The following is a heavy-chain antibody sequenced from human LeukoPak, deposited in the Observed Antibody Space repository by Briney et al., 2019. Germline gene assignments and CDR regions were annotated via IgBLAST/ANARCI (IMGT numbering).Heavy chain of an antibody. CDR2: INPNSGGT. CDR3: ARVVAAAGTSAFDI. J-gene: IGHJ3*02. CDR1: GYTFTGYY. Sequence: GASVKVSCKASGYTFTGYYMHWVRQAPGQGLEWMGWINPNSGGTNYAQKFQGWVTMTRDTSISTAYMELSRLRSDDTAVYYCARVVAAAGTSAFDIWGQGTMVTVSS. V-gene: IGHV1-2*04. D-gene: IGHD6-13*01.